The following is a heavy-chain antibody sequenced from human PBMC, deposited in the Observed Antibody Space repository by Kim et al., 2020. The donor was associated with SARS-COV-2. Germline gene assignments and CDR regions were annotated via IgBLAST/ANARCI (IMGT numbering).Heavy chain of an antibody. D-gene: IGHD3-3*01. CDR2: INTNTGNP. V-gene: IGHV7-4-1*02. J-gene: IGHJ2*01. Sequence: ASVKVSCKASGYTFTSYAMNWVRQAPGQGLEWMGWINTNTGNPTYAQGFTGRFVFSLDTSVSTAYLQISSLKAEDTAVYYCARGPTPLPAYYGFWSGYSVALGGYFDLWGRGTLVTVSS. CDR3: ARGPTPLPAYYGFWSGYSVALGGYFDL. CDR1: GYTFTSYA.